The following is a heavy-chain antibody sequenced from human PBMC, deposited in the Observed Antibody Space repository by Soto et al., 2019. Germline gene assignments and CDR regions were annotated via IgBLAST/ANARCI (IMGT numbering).Heavy chain of an antibody. D-gene: IGHD1-26*01. Sequence: EVQLVESGGGLVKPGWSLRLSCAASGFTFSTYSFNWVRQAPGKGLEWVSFIGSSSSYIYYADSVKGRFTISRDNAKNSLYLQMNSLRAEDTAVYYCASQIVGATRFWGQGTLVTVSS. J-gene: IGHJ4*02. V-gene: IGHV3-21*01. CDR2: IGSSSSYI. CDR1: GFTFSTYS. CDR3: ASQIVGATRF.